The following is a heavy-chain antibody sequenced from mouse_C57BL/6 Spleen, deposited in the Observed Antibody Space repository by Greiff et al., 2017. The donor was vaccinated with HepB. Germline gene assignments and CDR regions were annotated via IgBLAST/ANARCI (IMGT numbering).Heavy chain of an antibody. CDR3: TRRAYSNYSDYAMDY. V-gene: IGHV1-15*01. Sequence: QVQLQQSGADLVRPGASVTLSCKASGYTFTDYEMHWVQQTPVHGLEWIGAIDPETGGTSYNQKFKGKAILTADKSSSTAYMELRSLTSEDSAVYYCTRRAYSNYSDYAMDYWGQGTSVTVSS. J-gene: IGHJ4*01. D-gene: IGHD2-5*01. CDR2: IDPETGGT. CDR1: GYTFTDYE.